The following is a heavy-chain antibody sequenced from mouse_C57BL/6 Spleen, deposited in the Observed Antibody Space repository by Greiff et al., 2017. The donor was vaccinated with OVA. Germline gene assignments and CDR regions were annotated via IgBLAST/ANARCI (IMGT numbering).Heavy chain of an antibody. CDR1: GYTFTSYW. CDR3: ARWGSYYYGRGDY. Sequence: QVHVKQPGAELVKPGASVKLSCKASGYTFTSYWMHWVKQRPGQGLEWIGMIHPNSGSTNYNEKFKSKATLTVDKSSSTAYMQLSSLTSEDSAVYYCARWGSYYYGRGDYWGQGTTLTVSS. V-gene: IGHV1-64*01. D-gene: IGHD1-1*01. CDR2: IHPNSGST. J-gene: IGHJ2*01.